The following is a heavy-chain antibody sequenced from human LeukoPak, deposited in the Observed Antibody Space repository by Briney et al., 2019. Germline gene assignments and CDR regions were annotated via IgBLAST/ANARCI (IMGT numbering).Heavy chain of an antibody. J-gene: IGHJ6*02. CDR1: AGSISSSSYY. D-gene: IGHD2-2*01. CDR3: ARRGVVPAAMKDYYYYGMDV. CDR2: IYYSGST. Sequence: SETLSLTCTVSAGSISSSSYYWGWIRQPPGKGLEWIGSIYYSGSTNYNPSLKSRVTISVDTSKNQFSLKLSSVTAADTAVYYCARRGVVPAAMKDYYYYGMDVWGQGTTVTVSS. V-gene: IGHV4-39*07.